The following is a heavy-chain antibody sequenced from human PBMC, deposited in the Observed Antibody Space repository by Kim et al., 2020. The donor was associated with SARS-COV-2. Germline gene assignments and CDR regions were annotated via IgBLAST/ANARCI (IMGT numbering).Heavy chain of an antibody. J-gene: IGHJ5*02. V-gene: IGHV1-3*01. Sequence: ASVKVSCKASGYAFSSYDIHWVRQVSGQKFEWMGWINAGDGDTKYSQRFQDRVTFSRGTSASTAFMELRSLGSQDTAVYYCVRLRLHAANWFDPWGQGTLVTVSS. CDR1: GYAFSSYD. CDR2: INAGDGDT. D-gene: IGHD3-16*01. CDR3: VRLRLHAANWFDP.